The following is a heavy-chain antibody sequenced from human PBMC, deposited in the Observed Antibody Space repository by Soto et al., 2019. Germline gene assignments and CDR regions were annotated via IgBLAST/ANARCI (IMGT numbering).Heavy chain of an antibody. V-gene: IGHV3-53*01. CDR1: GFTVSSNY. Sequence: GGSLSLSCAASGFTVSSNYMSWVRQAPGKGLEWVSVIYSGGSTYYADSVKGRFTISRDNSKNTLYLQMNSLRAEDTAVYYCARGGVAATSGFYYYAMDAWGQGTTVTVSS. J-gene: IGHJ6*02. D-gene: IGHD6-19*01. CDR2: IYSGGST. CDR3: ARGGVAATSGFYYYAMDA.